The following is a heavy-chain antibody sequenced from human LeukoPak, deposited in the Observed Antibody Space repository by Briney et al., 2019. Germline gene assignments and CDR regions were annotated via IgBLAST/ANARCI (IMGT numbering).Heavy chain of an antibody. Sequence: PSETLSLTCTVSGGSISSYYWSWIRQPPGKGLEWIGYIYYSGSTNYNPSLKSRVTISVDTSKDQFSLKLSSVTAADTAVYYCARVGGSYIAAAFSGAFDIWGQGTMVTVSS. CDR3: ARVGGSYIAAAFSGAFDI. D-gene: IGHD6-13*01. CDR2: IYYSGST. V-gene: IGHV4-59*01. J-gene: IGHJ3*02. CDR1: GGSISSYY.